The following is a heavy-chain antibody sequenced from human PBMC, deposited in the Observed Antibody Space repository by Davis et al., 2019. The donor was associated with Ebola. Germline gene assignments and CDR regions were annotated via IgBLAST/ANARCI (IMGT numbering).Heavy chain of an antibody. CDR3: ARYLSEWRRYSYHYYGMDV. CDR2: INNDGTDT. D-gene: IGHD3-3*01. Sequence: HTGGSLRLSCAASGFTFSSYWMHWVRQAPGKGLVWVSRINNDGTDTSYADSVKGRFTISRDNAKNTLYLQMNSLRAEDTAVYYCARYLSEWRRYSYHYYGMDVWGQGTTVTVSS. CDR1: GFTFSSYW. V-gene: IGHV3-74*01. J-gene: IGHJ6*02.